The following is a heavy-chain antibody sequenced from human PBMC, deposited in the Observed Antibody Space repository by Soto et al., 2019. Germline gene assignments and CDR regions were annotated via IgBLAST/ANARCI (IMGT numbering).Heavy chain of an antibody. CDR1: GYIFSTSG. V-gene: IGHV1-18*01. CDR2: ISAYSGST. CDR3: VRDVAGVSAWSDNIRDDGFGL. Sequence: ASVKVSCKTSGYIFSTSGLTWVRQAPGQGLEYMGYISAYSGSTNYAPTFQDRLTVTTDTSTNTVYMELRSLRPDDTAIYYCVRDVAGVSAWSDNIRDDGFGLWGQGNLVTVSS. J-gene: IGHJ5*02. D-gene: IGHD6-19*01.